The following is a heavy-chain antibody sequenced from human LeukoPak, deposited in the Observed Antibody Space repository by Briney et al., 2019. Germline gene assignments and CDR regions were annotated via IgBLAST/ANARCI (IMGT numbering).Heavy chain of an antibody. CDR3: ASDMSYSGYYIDY. CDR2: IWYDGSNI. CDR1: GFTFSSYG. V-gene: IGHV3-33*01. J-gene: IGHJ4*02. D-gene: IGHD3-3*01. Sequence: SLRLSCAASGFTFSSYGMHWVRQAPGKGLEWLAVIWYDGSNIYYADPVKGRFAISRDNSKNTLYLQINSLRAEDTAVYYCASDMSYSGYYIDYWGQGTLVTVSS.